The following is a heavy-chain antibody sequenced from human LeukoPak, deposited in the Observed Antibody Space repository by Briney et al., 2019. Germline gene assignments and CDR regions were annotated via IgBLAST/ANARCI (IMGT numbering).Heavy chain of an antibody. V-gene: IGHV3-23*01. CDR3: AKENTRYSGYPSGEFDY. Sequence: PGGSLKLSCAASGFTFSSYAMSWVRQAPGKGLEWVSAISGSGGSTYYADSVKGRFTISRDNSKNTLYLRMNSLRAEDTAVYYCAKENTRYSGYPSGEFDYWGQGTLVTVSS. J-gene: IGHJ4*02. CDR2: ISGSGGST. D-gene: IGHD5-12*01. CDR1: GFTFSSYA.